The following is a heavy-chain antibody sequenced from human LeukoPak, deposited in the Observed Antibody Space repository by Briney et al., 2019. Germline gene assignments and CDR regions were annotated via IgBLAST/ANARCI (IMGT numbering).Heavy chain of an antibody. D-gene: IGHD5-18*01. CDR1: GFTFSSYA. Sequence: PGGSLRLSCAASGFTFSSYAMHWVRQAPGKGLEWVAVISYDGSNKYYADSVKGRSTISRDNSENTLYLQMNSLRAEDTAVYYCARASDSYGGVDYWGQGTLVTVSS. CDR2: ISYDGSNK. CDR3: ARASDSYGGVDY. V-gene: IGHV3-30-3*01. J-gene: IGHJ4*02.